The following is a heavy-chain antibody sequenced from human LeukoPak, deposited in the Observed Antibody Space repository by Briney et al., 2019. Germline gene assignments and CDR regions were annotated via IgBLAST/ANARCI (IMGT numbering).Heavy chain of an antibody. CDR3: AKAHRDGYNWAADF. Sequence: GGSLRLSCAPSGFTFSRHGMHWVRQAPGKGLEWVAIISYDGSNEYYADSVKGRFTISRDNSKNTLYLQMSSLRLEDTAVYYCAKAHRDGYNWAADFWGQGTLVTVSS. D-gene: IGHD5-24*01. J-gene: IGHJ4*02. V-gene: IGHV3-30*18. CDR2: ISYDGSNE. CDR1: GFTFSRHG.